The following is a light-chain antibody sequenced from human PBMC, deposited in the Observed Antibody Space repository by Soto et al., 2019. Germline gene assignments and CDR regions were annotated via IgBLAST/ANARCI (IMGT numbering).Light chain of an antibody. V-gene: IGKV1-6*01. CDR3: LQDYSYPLT. CDR1: QGIKND. J-gene: IGKJ1*01. Sequence: SQMPQSPSSLSASVGDRVTITCRASQGIKNDLGWYQQKPGKAPKLLIYAASSLQSGVPSRFSGSGSGTDFSLTISSLQPDDFATYYCLQDYSYPLTFGQGTKVDI. CDR2: AAS.